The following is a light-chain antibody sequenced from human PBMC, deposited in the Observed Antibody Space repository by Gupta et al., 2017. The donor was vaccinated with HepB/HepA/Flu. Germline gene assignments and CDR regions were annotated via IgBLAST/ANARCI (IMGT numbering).Light chain of an antibody. J-gene: IGKJ4*01. V-gene: IGKV1-12*01. Sequence: DIQMTQSPSSVSASVGDRVTLTCRASQDINNYLAWYQQKSGKAPKLLIYAASNLQSGVPSRFSGSGSGTYFTLTISSLQPEEFATYYCQQANRFPLTFGGGTKLEIK. CDR2: AAS. CDR3: QQANRFPLT. CDR1: QDINNY.